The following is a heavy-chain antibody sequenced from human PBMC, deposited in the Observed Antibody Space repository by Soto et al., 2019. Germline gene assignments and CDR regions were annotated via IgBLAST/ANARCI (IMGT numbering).Heavy chain of an antibody. D-gene: IGHD3-16*01. CDR3: AKVLGHYRNNWFDS. V-gene: IGHV4-59*01. CDR1: GGSINNYY. Sequence: QVQLQGSGPRLVKPSEPLSLTCTVSGGSINNYYWSWIRQHPGKGLEWIGYIYFDGRTDYSPSLKSPVTRSVDTSKNQFSLKVNSVTAADTAICYCAKVLGHYRNNWFDSWGQGTLVTVSS. CDR2: IYFDGRT. J-gene: IGHJ5*01.